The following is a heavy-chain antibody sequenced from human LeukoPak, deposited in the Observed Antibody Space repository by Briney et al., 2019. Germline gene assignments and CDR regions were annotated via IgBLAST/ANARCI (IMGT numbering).Heavy chain of an antibody. CDR1: GVSVTSGGYY. CDR2: VYYSGTI. D-gene: IGHD2-15*01. CDR3: AILGYCSGGSCHNWFDP. J-gene: IGHJ5*02. Sequence: SETLSLTCSVSGVSVTSGGYYWTWIRQPPGRGLEWIGYVYYSGTINYNPSLKSQVTISVDTSKNQFSLKLTSVTAADTAVYYCAILGYCSGGSCHNWFDPWGQGILVTVSS. V-gene: IGHV4-61*08.